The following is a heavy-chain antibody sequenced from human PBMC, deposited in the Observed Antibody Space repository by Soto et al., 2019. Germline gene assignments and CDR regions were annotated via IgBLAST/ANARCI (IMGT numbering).Heavy chain of an antibody. J-gene: IGHJ6*02. CDR1: GYTFTSYG. V-gene: IGHV1-18*04. Sequence: ASVKVSCKASGYTFTSYGISWVRQAPGQGLEWMGWISAYNGNTNYAQKLQGRVTMTTDTSTSTAYMELRSLRSDDTAVYYCARDLEGYCSGGSCYSSYCYYGMDVWGQGTTVTVSS. CDR3: ARDLEGYCSGGSCYSSYCYYGMDV. D-gene: IGHD2-15*01. CDR2: ISAYNGNT.